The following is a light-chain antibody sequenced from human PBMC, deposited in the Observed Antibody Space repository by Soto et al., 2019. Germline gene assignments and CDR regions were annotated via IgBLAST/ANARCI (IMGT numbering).Light chain of an antibody. CDR1: QSISTE. Sequence: EIVMTQSPATLSVSPGERATLSCRASQSISTELAWYQQKPGQPPRLLIYSASTRTTGLPARFTGSGSGSEFTLTIRGLQSEDFAVYYCQQGHNWPLTFGQGTRLEI. CDR3: QQGHNWPLT. V-gene: IGKV3-15*01. J-gene: IGKJ2*01. CDR2: SAS.